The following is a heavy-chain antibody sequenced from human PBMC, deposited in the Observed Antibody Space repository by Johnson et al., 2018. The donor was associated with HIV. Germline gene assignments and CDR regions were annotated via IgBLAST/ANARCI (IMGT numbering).Heavy chain of an antibody. Sequence: QVQLVESGGGLVQPGRSLRLSCVASGFTFDGYAMHWVRQAPGKGLEWVAVISYDGSNKYYADSVKGRFTISRDNSKNTLYLQMNSLRAEDTAVYYCARGGRSWSGDAFDIWGQGTMVTVSS. CDR3: ARGGRSWSGDAFDI. CDR2: ISYDGSNK. J-gene: IGHJ3*02. D-gene: IGHD6-13*01. CDR1: GFTFDGYA. V-gene: IGHV3-30-3*01.